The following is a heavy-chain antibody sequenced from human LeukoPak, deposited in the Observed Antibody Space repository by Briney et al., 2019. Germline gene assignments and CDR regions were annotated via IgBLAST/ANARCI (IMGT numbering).Heavy chain of an antibody. CDR2: IWHDGSNR. CDR3: ARYASGSGPDY. J-gene: IGHJ4*02. CDR1: GFSFSTYG. D-gene: IGHD3-10*01. Sequence: GGSPRLSCAASGFSFSTYGMHWVRQAPGKGLEWVGVIWHDGSNRFYADSVKGRFTISRDNSKNTLYLQMNSLRAEDTAVYYYARYASGSGPDYWGQGTLVTVSS. V-gene: IGHV3-33*01.